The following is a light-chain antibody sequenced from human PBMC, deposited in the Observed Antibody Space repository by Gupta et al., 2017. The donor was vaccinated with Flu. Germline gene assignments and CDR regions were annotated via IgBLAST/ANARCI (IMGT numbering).Light chain of an antibody. CDR3: SSYAGSNNLGV. Sequence: QSALPQPPSASGSPGQSLTISCTGTSSDVGGYNYVSWYQQHPGKAPKLMIYEVSKRPSGVPDRFSGSKSGNTASLTVSGLQAEDEADYYCSSYAGSNNLGVFGGGTKLTVL. CDR2: EVS. J-gene: IGLJ3*02. CDR1: SSDVGGYNY. V-gene: IGLV2-8*01.